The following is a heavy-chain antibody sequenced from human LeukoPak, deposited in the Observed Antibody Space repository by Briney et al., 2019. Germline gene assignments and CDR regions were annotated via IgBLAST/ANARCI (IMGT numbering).Heavy chain of an antibody. CDR2: IYTSGST. CDR1: GGSISSGSYY. CDR3: ARERPRGTFDY. J-gene: IGHJ4*02. Sequence: SETLSLTCTVSGGSISSGSYYWSWIRQPAGKGLEWIGRIYTSGSTNYNPSLKSRVTMSVDTSKNQFSLKLSSVTAADTAVYYCARERPRGTFDYWGQGTLVTVSS. D-gene: IGHD3-16*01. V-gene: IGHV4-61*02.